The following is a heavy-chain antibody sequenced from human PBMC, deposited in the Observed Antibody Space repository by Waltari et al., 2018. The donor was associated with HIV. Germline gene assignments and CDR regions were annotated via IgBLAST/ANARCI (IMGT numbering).Heavy chain of an antibody. J-gene: IGHJ4*02. CDR3: ARDPQYCSSTSCSYYFDY. Sequence: SYAMHWVRQAPGKGLEWVAVISYDGSNKYYADSVKGRFTISRDNSKNTLYLQMNSLRAEDTAVYYCARDPQYCSSTSCSYYFDYWGQGTLVTVSS. CDR1: SYA. D-gene: IGHD2-2*01. CDR2: ISYDGSNK. V-gene: IGHV3-30-3*01.